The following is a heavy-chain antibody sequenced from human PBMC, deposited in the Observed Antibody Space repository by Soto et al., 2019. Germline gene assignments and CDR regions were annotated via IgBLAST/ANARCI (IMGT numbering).Heavy chain of an antibody. D-gene: IGHD1-7*01. J-gene: IGHJ4*02. V-gene: IGHV1-69*02. CDR1: GGTFSSYT. Sequence: KVSCKASGGTFSSYTISWVRQAPGQGLEWMGRIIPILGIANYAQKFQGRVTITADKSTSTAYMELSSLRSEDTAVYYCARGTRSVNYFDYWGQGTLVTVSS. CDR2: IIPILGIA. CDR3: ARGTRSVNYFDY.